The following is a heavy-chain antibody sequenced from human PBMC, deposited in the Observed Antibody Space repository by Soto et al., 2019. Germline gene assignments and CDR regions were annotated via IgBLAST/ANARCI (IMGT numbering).Heavy chain of an antibody. D-gene: IGHD6-13*01. J-gene: IGHJ4*02. Sequence: HPGGSLRLSCAACGFTFSSYAMSWVRQAPGKGLEWVSAISGSGGSTYYADSVKGRFTISRDNSKNTLYLQMNSLRAEDTAVYYCAKEVAYSSSWDTIDYWGQGTLVTVSS. V-gene: IGHV3-23*01. CDR1: GFTFSSYA. CDR2: ISGSGGST. CDR3: AKEVAYSSSWDTIDY.